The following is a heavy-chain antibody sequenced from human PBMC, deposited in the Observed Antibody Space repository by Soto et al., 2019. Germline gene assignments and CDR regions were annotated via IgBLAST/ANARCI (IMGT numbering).Heavy chain of an antibody. V-gene: IGHV3-30-3*01. CDR2: ISYDGSNK. D-gene: IGHD4-17*01. Sequence: GGSLRLACAASGVTFSSYAMHWVRHAPGKGLEWVAVISYDGSNKYYADSVKGRFTISRDNSKNTLYLQMNSLRAEDTAVYYCARASYGDYAFNFDDWGQGTLVTVTS. CDR1: GVTFSSYA. J-gene: IGHJ4*02. CDR3: ARASYGDYAFNFDD.